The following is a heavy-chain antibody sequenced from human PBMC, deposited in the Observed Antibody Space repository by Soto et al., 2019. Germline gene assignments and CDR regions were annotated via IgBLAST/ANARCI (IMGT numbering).Heavy chain of an antibody. D-gene: IGHD3-10*01. CDR2: INHSGST. V-gene: IGHV4-34*01. CDR1: GGSFSGYY. Sequence: SETLSLTCAVYGGSFSGYYWSWIRQPPGKGLEWIGEINHSGSTNYNPSLKSRVTISVDTSKNQFSLKLSSVTAADTALYYCARGRVTMVRGKNYYMDVWGKGTTVT. J-gene: IGHJ6*03. CDR3: ARGRVTMVRGKNYYMDV.